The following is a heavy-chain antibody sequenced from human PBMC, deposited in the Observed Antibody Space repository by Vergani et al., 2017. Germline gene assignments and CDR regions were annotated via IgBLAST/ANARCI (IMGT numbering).Heavy chain of an antibody. J-gene: IGHJ4*02. CDR1: GYSFTSYW. V-gene: IGHV5-51*01. CDR2: IYPGDSDT. CDR3: ARQHQYYEFWSGYHSGGAPTDY. Sequence: EVQLVQSGAEVKKPGESLKISCKGSGYSFTSYWIGWVRQMPGKGLEWMGIIYPGDSDTRYSPSFQGQVTIPADKSISTAYLQWSSLKASDTAMYYCARQHQYYEFWSGYHSGGAPTDYWGQGTLVTVSS. D-gene: IGHD3-3*01.